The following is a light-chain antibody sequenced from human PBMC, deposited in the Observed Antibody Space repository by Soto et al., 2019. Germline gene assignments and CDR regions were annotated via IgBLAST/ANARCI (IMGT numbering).Light chain of an antibody. J-gene: IGKJ1*01. CDR3: QQRSNWWT. CDR1: QSVSSY. Sequence: EIVLTHSPATLALSPGERATLSRRASQSVSSYLAWYQQKPGQAPRLLIYDASNRATGIPARFSGSGSGTDFTLTISSLEPEDFAVYYCQQRSNWWTFGQGTKVDI. V-gene: IGKV3-11*01. CDR2: DAS.